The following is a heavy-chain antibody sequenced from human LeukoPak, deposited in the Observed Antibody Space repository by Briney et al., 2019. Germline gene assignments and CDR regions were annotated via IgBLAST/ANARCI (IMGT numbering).Heavy chain of an antibody. CDR1: GYTSIDYY. J-gene: IGHJ4*02. D-gene: IGHD2-21*02. V-gene: IGHV1-18*04. CDR3: ARGPIGGGDCYGY. CDR2: ISAYNGNT. Sequence: GASVKVSCKTSGYTSIDYYMHWVRQAPGQGLEWMGWISAYNGNTNYAQKLQGRVTMTTDTSTSTAYMELRSLRSDDTAVYYCARGPIGGGDCYGYWGQGTLVTVSS.